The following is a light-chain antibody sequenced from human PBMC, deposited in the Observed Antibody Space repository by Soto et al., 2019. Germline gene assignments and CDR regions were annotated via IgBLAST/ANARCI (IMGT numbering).Light chain of an antibody. CDR3: LQDYRYPPWT. V-gene: IGKV1-9*01. CDR2: AAS. Sequence: IQLTQSPSSLSASVGDRVTITCRASQGISSYLAWYQQKPGKAPKLLIYAASTLQSGVPSRFSGSGSGTDFTLTISSLQPEDFATYYCLQDYRYPPWTFGQGTKVDNK. CDR1: QGISSY. J-gene: IGKJ1*01.